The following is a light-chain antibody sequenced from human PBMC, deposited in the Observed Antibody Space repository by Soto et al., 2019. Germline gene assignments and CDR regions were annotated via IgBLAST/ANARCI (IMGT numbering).Light chain of an antibody. Sequence: QSVLTQPASVSGSPGQSITISCTGTSSDVGGYNYVSWYQQKPGKAPKVMIFDVSNRPSGVSNRFSGSKSGNTASLTISGLQAEDEADYYCSSYTTTSTMLFGGGTKLTVL. CDR1: SSDVGGYNY. CDR3: SSYTTTSTML. V-gene: IGLV2-14*01. J-gene: IGLJ2*01. CDR2: DVS.